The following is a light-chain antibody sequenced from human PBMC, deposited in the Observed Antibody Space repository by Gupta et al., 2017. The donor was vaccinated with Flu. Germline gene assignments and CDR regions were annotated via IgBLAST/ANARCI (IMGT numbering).Light chain of an antibody. CDR3: QQYDNLPPGWT. CDR1: QDISNY. V-gene: IGKV1-33*01. CDR2: DAS. J-gene: IGKJ3*01. Sequence: DIQMTQSPSSLSASVGDRVTITCQASQDISNYLNWYQQKPGKAPKLLIYDASNLETGVPSRFSGSGSGTDFTFTISSLQPEDIATYYCQQYDNLPPGWTFGPGTKVDIK.